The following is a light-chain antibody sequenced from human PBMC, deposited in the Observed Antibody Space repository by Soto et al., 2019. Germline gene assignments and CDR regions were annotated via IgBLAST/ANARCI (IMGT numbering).Light chain of an antibody. CDR3: QQRSNWPPGLT. CDR1: QSVSSY. CDR2: DAS. Sequence: EIVLTQSPATLSLSLGERATLSCRASQSVSSYLAWYQQKPGQAPRLLIYDASNRATGIPARFSGSGSGTDFTLTISSLEPEDVAVYYCQQRSNWPPGLTFGGGTKVEIK. V-gene: IGKV3-11*01. J-gene: IGKJ4*01.